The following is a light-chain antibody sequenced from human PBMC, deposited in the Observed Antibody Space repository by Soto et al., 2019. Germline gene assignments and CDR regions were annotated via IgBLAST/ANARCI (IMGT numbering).Light chain of an antibody. CDR2: GAS. V-gene: IGKV3-20*01. CDR1: QSVINNY. Sequence: EIVLTQSPGTLSLSPGEIATLSCSASQSVINNYLAWYQQKPGQAPRLLIYGASNRATGIPDRFSGSGSGTDFTLTISRLEPEDFALYYCHQYNNWPWTFGQGTKVDIK. J-gene: IGKJ1*01. CDR3: HQYNNWPWT.